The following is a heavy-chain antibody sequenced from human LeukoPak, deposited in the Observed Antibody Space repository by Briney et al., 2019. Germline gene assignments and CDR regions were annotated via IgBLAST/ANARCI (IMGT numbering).Heavy chain of an antibody. J-gene: IGHJ4*02. CDR1: GFTFSSYG. CDR2: ISYDGSNK. CDR3: AKGDYSSSWLFDY. Sequence: GRSLRLSCAASGFTFSSYGMHWVRQAPGKGLEWGAVISYDGSNKYYADSVKGRFTISRDNSKNTLYLQMNSLRAEDTAVYYCAKGDYSSSWLFDYWGQGTLVTVSS. V-gene: IGHV3-30*18. D-gene: IGHD6-13*01.